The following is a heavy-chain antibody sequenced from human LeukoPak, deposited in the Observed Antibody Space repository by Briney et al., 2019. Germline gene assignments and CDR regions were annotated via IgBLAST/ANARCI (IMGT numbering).Heavy chain of an antibody. CDR1: GFTFSRYD. J-gene: IGHJ6*03. D-gene: IGHD3-10*01. CDR3: ARVGGITLALAPSPFPDYNYYYMDV. CDR2: ISSSDSTI. V-gene: IGHV3-48*03. Sequence: GGSLRLSCVASGFTFSRYDVHWVRQAPGKGLEWVSYISSSDSTIYYADSVKGRFTISRDNAKNSLYLQMNSLRAEDTAVYYCARVGGITLALAPSPFPDYNYYYMDVWGKGTTVTVSS.